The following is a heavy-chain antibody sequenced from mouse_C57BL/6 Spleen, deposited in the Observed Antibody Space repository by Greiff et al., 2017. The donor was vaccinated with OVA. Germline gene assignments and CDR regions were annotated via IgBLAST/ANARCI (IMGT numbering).Heavy chain of an antibody. CDR1: GYTFTSYW. CDR2: LDPNRGGT. CDR3: ARDYYGTAY. D-gene: IGHD1-1*01. V-gene: IGHV1-72*01. J-gene: IGHJ3*01. Sequence: QVQLQQPGAELVKPGASVKLSCKASGYTFTSYWMHWVKQRPGRGLEWIGRLDPNRGGTTYNEKFKSTATLTVDKPSSTAYLQLSSLTSEDCAVYYCARDYYGTAYWGQGTLVNVSA.